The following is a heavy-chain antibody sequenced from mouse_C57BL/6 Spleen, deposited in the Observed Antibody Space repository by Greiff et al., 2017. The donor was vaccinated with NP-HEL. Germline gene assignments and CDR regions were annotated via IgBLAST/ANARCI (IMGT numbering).Heavy chain of an antibody. CDR2: IYPGSGNT. CDR3: ARSTGGYAMDY. J-gene: IGHJ4*01. V-gene: IGHV1-76*01. CDR1: GYTFTDYY. Sequence: QVQLQQSGAELVRPGASVKLSCKASGYTFTDYYINWVKQRPGQGLEWIARIYPGSGNTYYNEKFKGKATLTAEKSSSTAYMQLSSLTSEDSAVYFCARSTGGYAMDYWGQGTSVTVSS.